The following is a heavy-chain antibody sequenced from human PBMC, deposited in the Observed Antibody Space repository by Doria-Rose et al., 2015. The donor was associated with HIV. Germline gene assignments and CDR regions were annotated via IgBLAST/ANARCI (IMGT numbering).Heavy chain of an antibody. CDR3: ARMGSYRELDY. V-gene: IGHV4-31*03. J-gene: IGHJ4*02. Sequence: CSVSGASVSSRGYYWNWIRQVPGKGLESLGYTYYTGTSDYSPSLKSRLNMAVDTSKNQFSLKLSFVTVADTAVYYCARMGSYRELDYWGQGALVIVPA. CDR1: GASVSSRGYY. CDR2: TYYTGTS. D-gene: IGHD3-3*01.